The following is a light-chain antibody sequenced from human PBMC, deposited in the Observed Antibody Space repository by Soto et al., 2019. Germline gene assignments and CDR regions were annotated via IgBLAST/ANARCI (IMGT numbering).Light chain of an antibody. V-gene: IGLV2-14*01. J-gene: IGLJ1*01. CDR3: SSYTSSSTLYV. Sequence: QSALTQPASVSGSPGQSITISCTGTSSDGGAYNYVSWYQQHPGKAPKLMIYEVSNRPSGVSNRFSGSKSGNTASLTISGLQAEDEAAYYCSSYTSSSTLYVFGTGTKLTVL. CDR2: EVS. CDR1: SSDGGAYNY.